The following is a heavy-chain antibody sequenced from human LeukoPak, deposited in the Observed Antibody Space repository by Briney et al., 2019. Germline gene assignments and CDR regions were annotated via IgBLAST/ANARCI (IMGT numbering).Heavy chain of an antibody. Sequence: SETLSLTCTVSGGSISSSSYYWGWIRQPPGKGLEWIGSIYYSGSTYYNPSLKSRVTISVDTSKNQFSLKLSSVTAADTAVYYCAAFGGSAIFGVVINDAFDIWGQGTMVTVSS. V-gene: IGHV4-39*01. D-gene: IGHD3-3*01. CDR3: AAFGGSAIFGVVINDAFDI. CDR1: GGSISSSSYY. CDR2: IYYSGST. J-gene: IGHJ3*02.